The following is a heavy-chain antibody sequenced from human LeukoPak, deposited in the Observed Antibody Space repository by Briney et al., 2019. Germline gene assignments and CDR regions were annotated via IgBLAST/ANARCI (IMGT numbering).Heavy chain of an antibody. D-gene: IGHD4-4*01. CDR3: AGRLHSLDY. CDR2: IYYSGST. V-gene: IGHV4-59*12. CDR1: GGSISSYY. J-gene: IGHJ4*02. Sequence: SETLSLTCTVSGGSISSYYWSWIRPPPGKGLEWIGYIYYSGSTNYNPPLKSRVTISVDTSKNQFSLKLSSVTAADTAVYYFAGRLHSLDYWGQGTLVTVSS.